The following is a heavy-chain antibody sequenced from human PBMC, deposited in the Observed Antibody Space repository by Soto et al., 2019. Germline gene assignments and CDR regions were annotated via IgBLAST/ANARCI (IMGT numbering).Heavy chain of an antibody. CDR2: INHSGST. J-gene: IGHJ5*02. CDR1: GESFSGYY. Sequence: QVQLQQWGAGLLKPSETLSLTCAVYGESFSGYYWSWIRQPPGKGLEWIGEINHSGSTNYNPSLKRRVTISVDTSKNQCSLKLSSVTAADTAVFYCARGEMGFDPWGQGTLVTVSS. CDR3: ARGEMGFDP. V-gene: IGHV4-34*01.